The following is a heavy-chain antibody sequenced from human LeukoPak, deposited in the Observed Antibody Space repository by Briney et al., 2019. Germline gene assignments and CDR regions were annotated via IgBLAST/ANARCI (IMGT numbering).Heavy chain of an antibody. CDR2: IYYSGST. CDR3: ARHHSVYHYYGMDV. V-gene: IGHV4-61*01. CDR1: GGSISSGSYY. J-gene: IGHJ6*02. Sequence: SQTLSLTCTVSGGSISSGSYYWSWIRQPPGKGLEWIGYIYYSGSTNYNPSLKSRVTISVDTSKNQFSLNLSSVTAADTAVFYCARHHSVYHYYGMDVWGQGTTVTVSS. D-gene: IGHD1-14*01.